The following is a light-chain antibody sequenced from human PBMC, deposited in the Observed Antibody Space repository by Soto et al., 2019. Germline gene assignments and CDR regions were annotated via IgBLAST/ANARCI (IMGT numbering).Light chain of an antibody. CDR2: GAS. J-gene: IGKJ4*01. V-gene: IGKV3-20*01. CDR3: QQYGSSPLT. CDR1: QSVSSSY. Sequence: SVFTPSPGTPSLSPGERAPLPRRASQSVSSSYLAWYQQKPGQAPRLLIYGASSRATGIPDRFSGSGSGTDFTLTISRLEPEDFAVYYCQQYGSSPLTFGGGTKVDIK.